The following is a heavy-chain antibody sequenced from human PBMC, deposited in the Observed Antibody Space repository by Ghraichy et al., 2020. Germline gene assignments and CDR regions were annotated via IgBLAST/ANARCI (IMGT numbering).Heavy chain of an antibody. CDR1: GYSFTSYW. V-gene: IGHV5-51*01. CDR3: ARWRWAASPYYGMDV. D-gene: IGHD2-15*01. J-gene: IGHJ6*02. CDR2: IYPGDSDT. Sequence: GESLNISCKGSGYSFTSYWIGWVRQMPGKGLEWMGIIYPGDSDTRYSPSFQGQVTISADKSISTAYLQWSSLKASDTAMYYCARWRWAASPYYGMDVWGQGTTVTVSS.